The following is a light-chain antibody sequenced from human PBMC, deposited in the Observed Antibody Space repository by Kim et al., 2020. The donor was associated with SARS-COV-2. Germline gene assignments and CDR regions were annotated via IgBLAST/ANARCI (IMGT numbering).Light chain of an antibody. CDR2: TVS. CDR3: MQGTHWPPWS. V-gene: IGKV2-30*02. J-gene: IGKJ1*01. CDR1: QSLVHSDGNTY. Sequence: DVVMTQSPLSLPVTLGQPASISCRSSQSLVHSDGNTYLNWFQQRPGQSPRRLIYTVSKRDSGVPDRFSGSGSGTDFTLKISRVEADDVGVYYCMQGTHWPPWSFGQGTKEDIK.